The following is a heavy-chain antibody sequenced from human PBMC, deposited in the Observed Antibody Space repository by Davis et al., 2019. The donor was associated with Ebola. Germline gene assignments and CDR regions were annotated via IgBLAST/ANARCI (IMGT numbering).Heavy chain of an antibody. CDR3: ARAPGEMATLWFDP. V-gene: IGHV3-48*03. D-gene: IGHD5-24*01. CDR1: GLTFGSYE. CDR2: ISISGSTI. Sequence: GESLKISCAGSGLTFGSYEMNWVRQAPGKGLEWISYISISGSTIYYADSVKGRFTISRDNAKNSLYLQMNRLRAEDTAVYYCARAPGEMATLWFDPWGQGTLVTVSS. J-gene: IGHJ5*02.